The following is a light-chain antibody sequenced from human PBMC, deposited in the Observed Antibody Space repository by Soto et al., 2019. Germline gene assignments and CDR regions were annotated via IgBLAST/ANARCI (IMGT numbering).Light chain of an antibody. J-gene: IGLJ1*01. V-gene: IGLV2-8*01. CDR3: SSYAGSSNV. Sequence: QSVLTQTPSASGSPGQSVAISCNGTSSDVGGYNYVSWYQQHPGKAPKLMIYEVNKRPSGVPDRFSGSKSGNTASLTVSGLQAEDEADYYRSSYAGSSNVFGTGTKVTVL. CDR1: SSDVGGYNY. CDR2: EVN.